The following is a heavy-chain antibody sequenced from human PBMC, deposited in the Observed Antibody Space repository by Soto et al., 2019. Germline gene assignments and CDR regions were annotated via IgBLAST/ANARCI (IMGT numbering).Heavy chain of an antibody. D-gene: IGHD6-19*01. CDR3: ARISGAAVAGNGVSDY. CDR1: GGTFSSYA. V-gene: IGHV1-69*13. J-gene: IGHJ4*02. CDR2: IIPIFGTA. Sequence: ASVKVSCKASGGTFSSYAISWVRQAPGQGLEWMGGIIPIFGTANYAQKFQGRVTITADESTSTAYMELSSLRSEDTAVYYCARISGAAVAGNGVSDYWGQGTLVTVSS.